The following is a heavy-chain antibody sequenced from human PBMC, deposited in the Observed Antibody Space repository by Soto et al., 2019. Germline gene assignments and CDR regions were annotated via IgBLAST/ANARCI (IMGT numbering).Heavy chain of an antibody. V-gene: IGHV4-59*01. CDR1: GGSISNYY. CDR3: ARSIVVVTALDY. CDR2: IYYSGST. Sequence: PSETLSLTCTVSGGSISNYYWGWIRQPPGKGLEWIGYIYYSGSTNYNPSLKSRVTMSVDTSKNQFSLKLSSVTAADTAVYYCARSIVVVTALDYWGQGTLVTVSS. J-gene: IGHJ4*02. D-gene: IGHD2-21*02.